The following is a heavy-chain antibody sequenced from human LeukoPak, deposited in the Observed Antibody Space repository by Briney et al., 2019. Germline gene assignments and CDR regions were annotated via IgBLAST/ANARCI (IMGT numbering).Heavy chain of an antibody. V-gene: IGHV1-46*01. J-gene: IGHJ4*02. Sequence: ASVKVCCKASGYTFTSYYMHWVRQAPGQGLEWMGIINPSGGSTSYAQEVQGRVIMTRDTSTSTVYMEMSSLRSEDTAVYYCAIFIAAAARFDYWGQGPLVTVSS. D-gene: IGHD6-13*01. CDR2: INPSGGST. CDR1: GYTFTSYY. CDR3: AIFIAAAARFDY.